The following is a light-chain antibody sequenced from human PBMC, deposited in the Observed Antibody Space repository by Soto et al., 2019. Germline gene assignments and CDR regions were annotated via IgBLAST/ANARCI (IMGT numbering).Light chain of an antibody. Sequence: IILTQSADTLSLTTGERATLSCRASQTVSSNYLAWCQQRPGQAPRLLIHGASTRAAGIPDRFSGSGSGTDFTLTITRLEPEDSAVYYCQQYGSSPWTFGQGTNVAI. CDR2: GAS. V-gene: IGKV3-20*01. CDR3: QQYGSSPWT. CDR1: QTVSSNY. J-gene: IGKJ1*01.